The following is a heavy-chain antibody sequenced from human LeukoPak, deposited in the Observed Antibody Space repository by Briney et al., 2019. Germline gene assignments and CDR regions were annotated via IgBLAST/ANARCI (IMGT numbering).Heavy chain of an antibody. Sequence: PGGSLRLSCAASGFTFSSYGMHWVRQAPGKGLEWLSYVSAGSTTTIYYADSVKGRFTISRDNAKNSLYLQMHSLRDEDPAVYYCARRASLWSGLSDAFDIWGQGTMVTVSS. J-gene: IGHJ3*02. CDR2: VSAGSTTTI. CDR3: ARRASLWSGLSDAFDI. D-gene: IGHD3-3*01. V-gene: IGHV3-48*02. CDR1: GFTFSSYG.